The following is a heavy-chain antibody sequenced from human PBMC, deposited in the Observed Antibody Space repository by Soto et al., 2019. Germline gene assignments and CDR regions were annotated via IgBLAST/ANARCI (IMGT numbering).Heavy chain of an antibody. J-gene: IGHJ4*02. CDR2: ISYDGSNK. CDR3: ARVPFSGSYESVGDFDY. D-gene: IGHD1-26*01. V-gene: IGHV3-30-3*01. Sequence: GGSLRLSCAASGFTFSSYAMHWVRQAPGKGLEWVAVISYDGSNKYYADSVKGRFTISRDNSKNTLYLQMNSLRAEDTAVYFCARVPFSGSYESVGDFDYWGQGTLVTVSS. CDR1: GFTFSSYA.